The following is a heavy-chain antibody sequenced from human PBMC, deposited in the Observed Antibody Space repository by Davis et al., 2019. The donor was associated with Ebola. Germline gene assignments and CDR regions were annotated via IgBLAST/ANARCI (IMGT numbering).Heavy chain of an antibody. V-gene: IGHV3-48*02. CDR1: GFTLSTYS. Sequence: GESLKISCVASGFTLSTYSMNWVRQIPAKGLDWLSYISHSGTRTVYADSVKGRFTISRDTATNSVFLQMNSLRDEDTGSASAPTLFPLVSCENSRSDL. D-gene: IGHD3-3*01. CDR3: PTLFPLVSCENSRSDL. CDR2: ISHSGTRT. J-gene: IGHJ2*01.